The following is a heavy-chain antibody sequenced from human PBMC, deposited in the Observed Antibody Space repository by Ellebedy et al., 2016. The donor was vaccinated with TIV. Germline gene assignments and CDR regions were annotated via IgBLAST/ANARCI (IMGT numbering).Heavy chain of an antibody. CDR1: GLTPSSYG. CDR3: AKAANSGWYYGDYYYYDGLAV. D-gene: IGHD6-19*01. CDR2: IVYDGRQT. V-gene: IGHV3-33*05. Sequence: GESLKISCAAPGLTPSSYGMHWVRQAPGKGLEWVALIVYDGRQTYYTDSVRGRFTISRDNSKNTLYLQMNSLRAEDTATYYCAKAANSGWYYGDYYYYDGLAVWGQGTTVTVSS. J-gene: IGHJ6*02.